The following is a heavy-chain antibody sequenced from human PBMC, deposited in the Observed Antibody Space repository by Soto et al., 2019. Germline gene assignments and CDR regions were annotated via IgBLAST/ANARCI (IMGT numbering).Heavy chain of an antibody. CDR3: ARGGDYYDSSGYPERGAFDI. CDR2: IIPIFGTA. D-gene: IGHD3-22*01. CDR1: GCTFSSYA. Sequence: SVKVSCKASGCTFSSYAISWVRQAPGQGLEWMGGIIPIFGTANYAQKFQGRVTITADESTSTAYMELSSLRSEDTAVYYCARGGDYYDSSGYPERGAFDIWGQGTMVTVS. V-gene: IGHV1-69*13. J-gene: IGHJ3*02.